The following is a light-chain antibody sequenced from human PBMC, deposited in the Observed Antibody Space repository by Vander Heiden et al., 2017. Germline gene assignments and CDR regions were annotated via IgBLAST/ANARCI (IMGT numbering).Light chain of an antibody. CDR2: EDN. J-gene: IGLJ3*02. V-gene: IGLV6-57*01. Sequence: FILTQPHSVSESPGKTVTISCTRSSGRIASNYVQWYPQRPGSSPNIIIYEDNQRPSGVPARFSGSTDSSSNSASLTISGLQTEDDAYYYCQSYDDNNWVFGGGTKLTVL. CDR1: SGRIASNY. CDR3: QSYDDNNWV.